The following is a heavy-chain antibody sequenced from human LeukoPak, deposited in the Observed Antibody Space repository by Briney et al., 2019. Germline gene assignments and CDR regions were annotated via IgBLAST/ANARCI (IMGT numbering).Heavy chain of an antibody. D-gene: IGHD4-23*01. CDR3: ARRGAVADAFDI. V-gene: IGHV3-7*01. J-gene: IGHJ3*02. CDR1: GFTFSLYW. Sequence: WGVLRLSCAASGFTFSLYWMTWVRQSPGKGLEWVADINPDGTQKYSVDSLKGRFTISRDNAKNTLYLQMNSLRAEDTAVYYCARRGAVADAFDIWGQGTMVTVSS. CDR2: INPDGTQK.